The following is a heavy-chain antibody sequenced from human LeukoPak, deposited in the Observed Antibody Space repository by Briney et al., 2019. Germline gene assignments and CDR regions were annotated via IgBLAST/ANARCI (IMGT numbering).Heavy chain of an antibody. CDR1: GFTFSSYA. CDR2: ISGGGDST. V-gene: IGHV3-23*01. CDR3: IKQWLYLGAFDI. D-gene: IGHD6-19*01. J-gene: IGHJ3*02. Sequence: GGSLRLSCAASGFTFSSYAMSWVRQAPGKGLEWVSGISGGGDSTSYADSVKGRFTISRDNSKNTLYLQMNSLRAEDTAVYYCIKQWLYLGAFDIWGQGTMVTGS.